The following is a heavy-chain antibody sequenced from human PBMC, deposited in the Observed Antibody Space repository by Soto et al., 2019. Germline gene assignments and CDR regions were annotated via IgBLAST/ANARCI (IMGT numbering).Heavy chain of an antibody. J-gene: IGHJ6*02. D-gene: IGHD2-2*01. CDR1: GFTFSGYA. CDR2: ISYDGSNK. Sequence: GGSLRLSCAASGFTFSGYAMHWVRQAPGKGLEWVAVISYDGSNKYYADSVKGRFTISRDNSKNTLYLQMNSLRAEDTAVYYCAXSVVVPAAPLYYYGMDVWGQGTTVTVSS. CDR3: AXSVVVPAAPLYYYGMDV. V-gene: IGHV3-30-3*01.